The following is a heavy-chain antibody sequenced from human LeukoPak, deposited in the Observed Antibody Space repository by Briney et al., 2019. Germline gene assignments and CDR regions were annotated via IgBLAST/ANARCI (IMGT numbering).Heavy chain of an antibody. CDR2: ISSSGSTI. D-gene: IGHD3-16*01. CDR3: ARDSAWFTSVVDAFDI. Sequence: GGSLRLSCAASGFTFSSYEMNWVRQAPGKGLEWVSYISSSGSTIYYADSVKGRFTISRDNAKNSLYLQMNSLRAEDTAVYYCARDSAWFTSVVDAFDIWGQGTMVTVSS. V-gene: IGHV3-48*03. CDR1: GFTFSSYE. J-gene: IGHJ3*02.